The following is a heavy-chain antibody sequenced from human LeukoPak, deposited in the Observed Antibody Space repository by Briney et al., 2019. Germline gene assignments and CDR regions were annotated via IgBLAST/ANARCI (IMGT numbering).Heavy chain of an antibody. CDR1: GCTFSSYA. Sequence: PGGSLRLSCAASGCTFSSYAMSWVRQAPGKGLEWGSAISGSGGSTYYADSVEDRFTISRDNSKNTLYLQMNSLRAEATAVYYGAKDGNGYDFGGGQGPLVTVSS. CDR3: AKDGNGYDFG. D-gene: IGHD5-12*01. V-gene: IGHV3-23*01. CDR2: ISGSGGST. J-gene: IGHJ4*02.